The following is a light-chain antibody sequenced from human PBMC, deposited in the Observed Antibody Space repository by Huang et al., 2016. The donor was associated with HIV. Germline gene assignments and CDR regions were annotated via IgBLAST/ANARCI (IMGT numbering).Light chain of an antibody. V-gene: IGKV3-11*01. CDR3: QQRSNRPLT. CDR1: QSVNTF. J-gene: IGKJ4*01. Sequence: EIVLTQSPATLSLSPGERATLSCRASQSVNTFLAWSQQKPGQAPRLLIYDAANRATGIPARFSGSGSGTDFTLTISSLEPEDFAVYYCQQRSNRPLTFGGGTKVEI. CDR2: DAA.